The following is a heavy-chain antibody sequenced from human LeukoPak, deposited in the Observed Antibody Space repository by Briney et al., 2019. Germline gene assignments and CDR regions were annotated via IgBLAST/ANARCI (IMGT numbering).Heavy chain of an antibody. Sequence: SETLSLTCTVSGGSISGYYWTWIRQPAGKGLEWIGRIFSSGSTNYNPSLKSRGTMSVDTSKNQFSLKVSSVTAADTALYYCARVLHGDYKYYFDYWGQGTLVTVSS. V-gene: IGHV4-4*07. CDR2: IFSSGST. CDR3: ARVLHGDYKYYFDY. D-gene: IGHD4-17*01. CDR1: GGSISGYY. J-gene: IGHJ4*02.